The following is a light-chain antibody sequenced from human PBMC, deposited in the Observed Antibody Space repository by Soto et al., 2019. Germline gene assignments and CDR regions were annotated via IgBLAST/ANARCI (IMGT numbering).Light chain of an antibody. V-gene: IGKV1D-8*03. CDR1: QGISSY. CDR2: AAS. Sequence: VIWMSQSPSLLAASTFHIVTIRLRMSQGISSYLAWYQQKPGKAPKLLIYAASSLQSGVPSRFSGSGSGTDFTLTISSLQTEDFATYYRQQSYSTRTFGQGTKVDIK. J-gene: IGKJ1*01. CDR3: QQSYSTRT.